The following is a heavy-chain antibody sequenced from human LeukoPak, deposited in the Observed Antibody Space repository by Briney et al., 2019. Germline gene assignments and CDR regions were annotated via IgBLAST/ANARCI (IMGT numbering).Heavy chain of an antibody. J-gene: IGHJ6*02. V-gene: IGHV3-49*04. D-gene: IGHD5-12*01. CDR1: GFTFGDYA. CDR3: TAYDPSDYYGMDV. Sequence: GGSLRLSCTASGFTFGDYAMTWVRQAPGKGLEWVGFIRSKAYGGTTEFAASVKGRFIISRDDSKSIAYLQMNSLKTKDTAVYYCTAYDPSDYYGMDVWGQGTTVTVS. CDR2: IRSKAYGGTT.